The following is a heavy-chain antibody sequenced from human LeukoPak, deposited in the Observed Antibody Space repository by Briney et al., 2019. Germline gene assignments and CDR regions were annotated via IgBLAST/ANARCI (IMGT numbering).Heavy chain of an antibody. CDR2: IGTAGDT. D-gene: IGHD6-13*01. Sequence: GGSLRLSCAASGFTFSSYDMHWVCQATGKGLEWVSAIGTAGDTYYPGSVKGRFTISRENAENSLYLQMNSLRAEDTAVYYCARLGPAGFDYWGQGTLVTVSS. V-gene: IGHV3-13*01. CDR1: GFTFSSYD. J-gene: IGHJ4*02. CDR3: ARLGPAGFDY.